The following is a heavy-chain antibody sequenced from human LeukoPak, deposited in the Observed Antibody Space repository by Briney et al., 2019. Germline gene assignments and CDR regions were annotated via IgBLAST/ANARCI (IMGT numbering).Heavy chain of an antibody. Sequence: GSLRLSCAASGFTVSSNYMSWVRQAPGKGLEWVSLIDSAGSTYYADAVKGRFIISRDNYKNTVYLQMNSLRAEDTAVYYCARGVRPGIAAAYFWGQGTLVTVSS. CDR3: ARGVRPGIAAAYF. V-gene: IGHV3-66*01. D-gene: IGHD6-13*01. CDR1: GFTVSSNY. J-gene: IGHJ4*02. CDR2: IDSAGST.